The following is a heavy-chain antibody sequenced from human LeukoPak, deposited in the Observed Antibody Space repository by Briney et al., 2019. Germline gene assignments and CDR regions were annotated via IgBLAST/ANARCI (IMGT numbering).Heavy chain of an antibody. J-gene: IGHJ4*02. CDR3: ARDGSADTCPFDY. V-gene: IGHV1-69*15. CDR2: IIPIFGTA. Sequence: GSSVKVSCKASEGTFSSYAISWVRQAPGQGLEWMGKIIPIFGTANYAQKFQGRVTITADESTRTAYMELSSLRFEDTAVYYCARDGSADTCPFDYWGQGTLVTVSS. CDR1: EGTFSSYA. D-gene: IGHD2-15*01.